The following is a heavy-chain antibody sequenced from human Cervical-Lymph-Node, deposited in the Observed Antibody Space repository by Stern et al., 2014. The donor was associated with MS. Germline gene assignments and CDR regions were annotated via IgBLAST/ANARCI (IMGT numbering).Heavy chain of an antibody. CDR1: GFTFSNYA. V-gene: IGHV3-30-3*01. CDR3: AREHYYDSTVYYPLFDC. D-gene: IGHD3-22*01. CDR2: IYYGGSDK. J-gene: IGHJ4*02. Sequence: VQLVESGGGVVQPGRSLRLSCVASGFTFSNYAMHWVRQAPGKGLEWVAIIYYGGSDKYYADSVKGRFTISRDNSKNTLYLQMNSLRAEDTAVYYCAREHYYDSTVYYPLFDCWGQGTLVTVSS.